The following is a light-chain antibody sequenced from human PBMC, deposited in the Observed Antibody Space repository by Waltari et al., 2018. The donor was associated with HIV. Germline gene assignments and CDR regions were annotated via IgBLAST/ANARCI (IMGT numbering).Light chain of an antibody. V-gene: IGLV1-47*01. J-gene: IGLJ2*01. CDR1: STIIGNTH. CDR3: AAWDDSLSGV. Sequence: VLAQPPPASWTPGQRVTIPFIRGSTIIGNTHVYWYQQCPGIAPKLLIYRNNQRPSGVPDRFSGSKSGTSASLVISGLRSEDEADYYCAAWDDSLSGVFGGGTKVTVL. CDR2: RNN.